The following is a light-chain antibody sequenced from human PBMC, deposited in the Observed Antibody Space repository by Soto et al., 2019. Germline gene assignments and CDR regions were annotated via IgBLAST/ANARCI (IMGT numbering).Light chain of an antibody. Sequence: DIKMPPSTSTLSGSVGDRVTITCRASQTISSWLAWYQQKPGEAPKLLIYDASALSRGVPSRFSGSGSGTKFTLTIASLQPDDFATYYCQQYETFSGTFGQGTKVDIK. V-gene: IGKV1-5*01. CDR3: QQYETFSGT. CDR1: QTISSW. J-gene: IGKJ1*01. CDR2: DAS.